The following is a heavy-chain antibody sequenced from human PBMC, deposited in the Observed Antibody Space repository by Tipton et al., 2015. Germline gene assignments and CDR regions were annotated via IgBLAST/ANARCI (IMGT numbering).Heavy chain of an antibody. V-gene: IGHV1-69*01. D-gene: IGHD5-18*01. CDR2: IIPIYDTP. Sequence: QSGAEVKKPGSSMKISCKASGGTFSIYAITWVRQAPGQGLEWMGGIIPIYDTPNYAQNFQDRVTITADEFTSTMELSSLTSEDTGVYYCARGTLDVDTPYYFDHWGQGPRSPSPQ. J-gene: IGHJ4*02. CDR3: ARGTLDVDTPYYFDH. CDR1: GGTFSIYA.